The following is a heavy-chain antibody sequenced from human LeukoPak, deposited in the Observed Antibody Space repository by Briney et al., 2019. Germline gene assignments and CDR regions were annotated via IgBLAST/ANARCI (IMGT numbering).Heavy chain of an antibody. D-gene: IGHD3-10*01. V-gene: IGHV1-18*01. CDR3: AREDSYYYGSGSLPGGY. CDR2: ISAYNGNT. Sequence: ASVKVSCKASGGTFSSYAISWVRQAPGQGLEWMGWISAYNGNTNYAQKLQGRVTMTTDTSTSTAYMELRSLRSDDTAVYYCAREDSYYYGSGSLPGGYWGQGTLVTVSS. J-gene: IGHJ4*02. CDR1: GGTFSSYA.